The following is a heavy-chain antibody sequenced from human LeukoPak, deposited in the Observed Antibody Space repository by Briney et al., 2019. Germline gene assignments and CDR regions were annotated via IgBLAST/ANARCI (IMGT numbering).Heavy chain of an antibody. V-gene: IGHV4-34*01. J-gene: IGHJ4*02. CDR2: INHSGST. D-gene: IGHD3-10*01. CDR1: GGSFSGSY. CDR3: ARGITKVRGVRTVFDY. Sequence: SETLSLTCAVYGGSFSGSYWSWIRQPPGKGLEWIGEINHSGSTNYNPSLTSRVTISVVTSKNQFSLKLSSVTAADTAVYYCARGITKVRGVRTVFDYWGQGTLVTVSS.